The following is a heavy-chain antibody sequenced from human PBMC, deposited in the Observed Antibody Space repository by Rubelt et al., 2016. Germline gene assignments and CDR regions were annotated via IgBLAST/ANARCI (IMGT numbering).Heavy chain of an antibody. CDR3: ASGYWSNDVGYTGGMDV. D-gene: IGHD2-8*01. J-gene: IGHJ6*02. CDR2: ISSSSSSI. Sequence: EVQLVESGGGLVQPGGSLRLSCAASGFTFSSYGMSWVRQAPGKGLEWVSYISSSSSSIYYADSVKGRFTISRDNSRNTLYLQMNSLRAEDTSVKYCASGYWSNDVGYTGGMDVWGQGTTVTVSS. CDR1: GFTFSSYG. V-gene: IGHV3-48*01.